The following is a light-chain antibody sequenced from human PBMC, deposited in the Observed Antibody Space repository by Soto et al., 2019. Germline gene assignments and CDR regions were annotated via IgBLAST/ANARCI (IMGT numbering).Light chain of an antibody. CDR2: DIS. J-gene: IGKJ4*01. CDR3: QQRSSWPPIT. V-gene: IGKV3-11*01. Sequence: VLTQSPDTLSLSPGERATLSCRASQSVGSSSLGWYQQKPGQAPRLVIFDISNRPTGIPARFTGSGSGTDFNLTISSLEPEDFAVYYCQQRSSWPPITFGGGTKVDIK. CDR1: QSVGSSS.